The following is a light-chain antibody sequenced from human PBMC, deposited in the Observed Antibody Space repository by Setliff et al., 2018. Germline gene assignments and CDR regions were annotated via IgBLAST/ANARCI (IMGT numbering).Light chain of an antibody. CDR2: GVS. J-gene: IGLJ1*01. CDR3: NAYASDTTYV. V-gene: IGLV2-14*03. Sequence: QSALTQPASVSGSPGQSITISCSGTSSDVGSYDLVSWYQQHPGKAPKLIIYGVSDRPSGVSSRLSGSKSGNTAYLTISGLQTEDEAEYYCNAYASDTTYVFGSGTRSPS. CDR1: SSDVGSYDL.